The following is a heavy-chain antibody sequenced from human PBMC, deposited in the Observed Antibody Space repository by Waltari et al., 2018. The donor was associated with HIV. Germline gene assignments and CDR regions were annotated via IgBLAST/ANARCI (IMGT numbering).Heavy chain of an antibody. Sequence: QLQLQESGPGLVKPPETLSLTCTVSGGSISGSTYYLGWIRQPPGKGLEWIGSIHYSGSTYYNPSLKSRVTISVDTSKNQFSLKLSSVTAADTAVYYCATTLNILSGLNWFDPWGQGTLVTVSS. CDR1: GGSISGSTYY. CDR2: IHYSGST. J-gene: IGHJ5*02. V-gene: IGHV4-39*01. D-gene: IGHD3-9*01. CDR3: ATTLNILSGLNWFDP.